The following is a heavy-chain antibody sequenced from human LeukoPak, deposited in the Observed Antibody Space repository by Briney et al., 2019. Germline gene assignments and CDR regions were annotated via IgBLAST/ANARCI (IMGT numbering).Heavy chain of an antibody. D-gene: IGHD3-22*01. CDR1: GFTFSDYY. J-gene: IGHJ3*02. V-gene: IGHV3-11*01. CDR2: ISSSGSTV. Sequence: GGSLRLSCAASGFTFSDYYMSWIRQAPGKGLEWVSYISSSGSTVYHADSVKGRFTISRDNAKNSLYLQMNSLRAEDTAVYYCARGGNYYDSSGYYYRDDAFDIWGQGTMVTVSS. CDR3: ARGGNYYDSSGYYYRDDAFDI.